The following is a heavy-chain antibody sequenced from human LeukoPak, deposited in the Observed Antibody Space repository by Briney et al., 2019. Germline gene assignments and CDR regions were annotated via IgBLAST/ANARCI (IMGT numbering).Heavy chain of an antibody. CDR3: ASIMRYCSGATCYPYYFDY. CDR1: GGAISIGGSY. V-gene: IGHV4-31*03. CDR2: IYYSGST. J-gene: IGHJ4*02. Sequence: SETLSLTCTVSGGAISIGGSYWSWIRQHPGKGLEWIAYIYYSGSTSYSPSLKSRVTISVDTSKNQFSLKLSSVTAADTAVYYCASIMRYCSGATCYPYYFDYWGQGTLVTVSS. D-gene: IGHD2-15*01.